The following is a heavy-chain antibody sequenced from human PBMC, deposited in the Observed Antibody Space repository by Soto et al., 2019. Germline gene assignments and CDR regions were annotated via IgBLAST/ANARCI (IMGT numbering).Heavy chain of an antibody. V-gene: IGHV3-23*01. D-gene: IGHD6-6*01. CDR1: GFTFSSYA. J-gene: IGHJ4*02. CDR3: ANSFPTPMGYSSSEFFDY. Sequence: PGGSLRLSCAASGFTFSSYAMSWVRQAPGKGLEWVSAISGSGGSTYYADSVKGRFTISRDNSKNTLYPQMNSLRAEDTAVYYCANSFPTPMGYSSSEFFDYWGQGTLVTVSS. CDR2: ISGSGGST.